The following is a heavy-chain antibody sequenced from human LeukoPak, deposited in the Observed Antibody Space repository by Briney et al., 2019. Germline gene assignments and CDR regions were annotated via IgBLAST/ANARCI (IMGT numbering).Heavy chain of an antibody. CDR1: GYTFTSYY. CDR3: ARPKVRSGSPHSDYFDY. V-gene: IGHV1-46*01. D-gene: IGHD1-26*01. J-gene: IGHJ4*02. Sequence: ASVKVSCKASGYTFTSYYMHWVRQAPGQGLEWMGIINPSGGGTSYAQKFQGRVTMTRDTSTSTVYMELSSLRSEDTAVYYCARPKVRSGSPHSDYFDYWGQGTLVTVSS. CDR2: INPSGGGT.